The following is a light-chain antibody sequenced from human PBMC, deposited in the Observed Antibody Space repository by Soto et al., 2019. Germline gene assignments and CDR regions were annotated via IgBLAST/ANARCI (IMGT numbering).Light chain of an antibody. J-gene: IGKJ4*01. CDR1: QTISND. V-gene: IGKV3-15*01. Sequence: EVVMTQSPATVSVSPGEGVTLSCRASQTISNDLAWYQQKPGQATRLLIYGASTRATGVTARFSGGGYGSDFTLTISSPQNENFAFYYCQQNNKWPPVGFAGGSKVEIK. CDR2: GAS. CDR3: QQNNKWPPVG.